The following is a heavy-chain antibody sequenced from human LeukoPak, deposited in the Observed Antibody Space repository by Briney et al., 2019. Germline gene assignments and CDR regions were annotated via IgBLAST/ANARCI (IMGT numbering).Heavy chain of an antibody. CDR3: ARAPSYRRYSYHS. CDR2: LVHDGSA. V-gene: IGHV4-39*01. D-gene: IGHD3-16*02. CDR1: GASITSESSY. Sequence: SETLPLTCTVSGASITSESSYWGWIHQPPGKGFQWIGGLVHDGSAHYNPSLQSHVSISADTSNNQFSLKLASVTASDTGVYFCARAPSYRRYSYHSWGQGTLVTVSS. J-gene: IGHJ4*02.